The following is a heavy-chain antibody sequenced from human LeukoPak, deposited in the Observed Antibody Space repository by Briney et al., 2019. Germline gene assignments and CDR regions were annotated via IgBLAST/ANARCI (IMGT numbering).Heavy chain of an antibody. Sequence: GGSLRLSWAASGFTFSSYGMHWVRQAPGKGLEWVAVIWYDGSNKYYADSVKGRFTISRDNSKNTLYLQMNSLRAEDTAVYYCARESGAADWYKGFDYWGQGTLVTVSS. D-gene: IGHD3-9*01. V-gene: IGHV3-33*08. CDR3: ARESGAADWYKGFDY. CDR1: GFTFSSYG. CDR2: IWYDGSNK. J-gene: IGHJ4*02.